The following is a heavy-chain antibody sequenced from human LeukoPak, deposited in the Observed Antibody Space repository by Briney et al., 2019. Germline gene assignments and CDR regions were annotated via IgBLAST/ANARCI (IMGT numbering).Heavy chain of an antibody. CDR2: IYYSRST. CDR1: GGSISSTTYY. J-gene: IGHJ5*02. Sequence: SETLSRTCTVAGGSISSTTYYWGWIRQLPGKGLEWIGSIYYSRSTYYNPSLKSRVTISVDTSKNQFSLKLTSVTAADTAVYYCARQPRSPYTGYDPWGQGTLVTVSS. D-gene: IGHD5-12*01. CDR3: ARQPRSPYTGYDP. V-gene: IGHV4-39*01.